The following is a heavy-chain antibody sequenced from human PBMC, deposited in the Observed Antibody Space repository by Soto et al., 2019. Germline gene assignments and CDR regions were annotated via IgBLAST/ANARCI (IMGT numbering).Heavy chain of an antibody. CDR2: ISYDGSNK. D-gene: IGHD3-22*01. Sequence: GGSLRLSCAASGVTFSSYGMHWVRQAPGKGLEWVAVISYDGSNKYYADSVKGRFTISRDNSKNTLSLQMNSLRAEDTAVYYCAREIYDDYDSSGFDHWGQGTLVTVSS. V-gene: IGHV3-30*03. J-gene: IGHJ4*02. CDR1: GVTFSSYG. CDR3: AREIYDDYDSSGFDH.